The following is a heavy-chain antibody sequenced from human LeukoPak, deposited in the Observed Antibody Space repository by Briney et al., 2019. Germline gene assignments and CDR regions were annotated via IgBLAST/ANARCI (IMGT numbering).Heavy chain of an antibody. D-gene: IGHD2/OR15-2a*01. CDR1: GFTFSNSA. CDR3: ATVPNSVIVVATNYFEH. CDR2: ISAAGGHT. V-gene: IGHV3-23*01. Sequence: GRSLRLSCAASGFTFSNSAMGWVRLAPGKGLQWVSGISAAGGHTFYADSVKGRFTISRDNSKNTLFLQMDSLKAEDAAVYYCATVPNSVIVVATNYFEHWGQGTRVTVSS. J-gene: IGHJ4*02.